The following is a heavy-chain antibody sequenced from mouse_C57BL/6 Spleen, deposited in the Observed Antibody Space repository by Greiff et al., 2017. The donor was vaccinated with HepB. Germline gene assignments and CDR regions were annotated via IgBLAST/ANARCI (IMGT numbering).Heavy chain of an antibody. V-gene: IGHV1-52*01. CDR2: IDPSDSET. CDR1: GYTFTSYW. J-gene: IGHJ2*01. CDR3: AREEVYYGSSYYFDY. D-gene: IGHD1-1*01. Sequence: VQLQQPGAELVRPGSSVKLSCKASGYTFTSYWMHWVKQRPIQGLEWIGNIDPSDSETHYNQKFKDKATLTVDKSSSTAYMQLSSLTSEDSAVYYCAREEVYYGSSYYFDYWGQGTTLTVSS.